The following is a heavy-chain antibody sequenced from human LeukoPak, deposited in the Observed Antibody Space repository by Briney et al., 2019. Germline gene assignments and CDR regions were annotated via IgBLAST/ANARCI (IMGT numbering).Heavy chain of an antibody. J-gene: IGHJ6*02. Sequence: SETLSLTCTVSGGSISSYYWSWIRQPPGKGLEWIGYIYYSGSTSYNPSLKSRVTISVDTSKIQFSLKLSSVTAADTAVYYCAREAATRYYYYGMDVWGQGTTVTVSS. D-gene: IGHD2-15*01. CDR2: IYYSGST. CDR1: GGSISSYY. CDR3: AREAATRYYYYGMDV. V-gene: IGHV4-59*01.